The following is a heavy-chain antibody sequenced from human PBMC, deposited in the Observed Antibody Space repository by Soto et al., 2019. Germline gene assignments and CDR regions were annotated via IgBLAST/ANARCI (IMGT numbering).Heavy chain of an antibody. CDR3: ARLLGYYDFWSGDWYFDL. Sequence: QVQLVQSGAEVKKPGASVKVSCKASGYTFTSYDINWVRQATGQGLEWMGWMNPNSGNTGYAQKFQGRVTMTRNTSISTAYMELSSLRSEDTAVYYCARLLGYYDFWSGDWYFDLWGRGTLVTVSS. CDR2: MNPNSGNT. V-gene: IGHV1-8*01. D-gene: IGHD3-3*01. CDR1: GYTFTSYD. J-gene: IGHJ2*01.